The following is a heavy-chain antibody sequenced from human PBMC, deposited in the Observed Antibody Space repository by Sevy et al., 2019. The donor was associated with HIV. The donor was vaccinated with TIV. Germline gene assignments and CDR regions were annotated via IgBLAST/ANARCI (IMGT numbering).Heavy chain of an antibody. J-gene: IGHJ4*02. Sequence: GGSLRLSCAASEFTFSSYSMNWVRQAPGKGLEWVSSISSSSSYIYYADSVKGRFTISRDNAKNSLYLQMNSLRAEDTAVYYCARDQTVIFDYWGQGTLVTVSS. CDR1: EFTFSSYS. D-gene: IGHD4-17*01. CDR2: ISSSSSYI. CDR3: ARDQTVIFDY. V-gene: IGHV3-21*01.